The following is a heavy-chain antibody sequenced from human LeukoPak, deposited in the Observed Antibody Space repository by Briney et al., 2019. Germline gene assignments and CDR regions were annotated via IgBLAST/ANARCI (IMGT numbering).Heavy chain of an antibody. CDR1: GFTFSSYG. CDR3: AKTKWELGSGGAFDI. D-gene: IGHD1-26*01. Sequence: GGSLRLSCAASGFTFSSYGMHWVRQAPGKGLEWVAFISYDGSNTYYADSVKGRFTISRDNSKNTLYLQMNSLRVEDTAVYYCAKTKWELGSGGAFDIWGQGTMVTVSS. J-gene: IGHJ3*02. V-gene: IGHV3-30*18. CDR2: ISYDGSNT.